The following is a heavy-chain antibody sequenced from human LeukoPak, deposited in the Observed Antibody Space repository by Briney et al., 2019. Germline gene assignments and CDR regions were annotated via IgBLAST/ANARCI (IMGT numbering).Heavy chain of an antibody. V-gene: IGHV1-2*02. Sequence: WASVKVSCKAAGYNFAGLYIHWVRRAPGQGLEWLGWINPHSADTNYAGKFQGRVTLTRDTSITTAYMELSSLRSDDTALYYCARVHDYYDSSAAADAFDIWGQGTMVIVSS. D-gene: IGHD3-22*01. CDR2: INPHSADT. CDR3: ARVHDYYDSSAAADAFDI. CDR1: GYNFAGLY. J-gene: IGHJ3*02.